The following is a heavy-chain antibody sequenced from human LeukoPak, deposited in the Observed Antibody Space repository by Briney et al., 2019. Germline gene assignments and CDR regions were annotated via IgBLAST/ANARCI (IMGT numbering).Heavy chain of an antibody. CDR3: ARNQRANLFDS. D-gene: IGHD2-2*01. V-gene: IGHV4-59*05. CDR2: IYYSGNT. Sequence: SETLSLTCTVSGGSISSYYWSWIRQPPGRGLEWIGSIYYSGNTYYNPSLKSRVTISVDTSKNQFSLELSSVTAADTAVYYCARNQRANLFDSWGQGPLVTVSS. J-gene: IGHJ4*02. CDR1: GGSISSYY.